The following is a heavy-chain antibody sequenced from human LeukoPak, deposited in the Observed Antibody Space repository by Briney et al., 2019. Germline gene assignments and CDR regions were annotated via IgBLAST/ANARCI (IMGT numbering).Heavy chain of an antibody. V-gene: IGHV3-23*01. D-gene: IGHD6-13*01. CDR2: ISASGGLT. CDR1: GLTFSSYA. J-gene: IGHJ4*02. CDR3: AKGGSSWSEFDY. Sequence: GGSLRLSCAASGLTFSSYAMSWVRQAPGKGLEWVSGISASGGLTYYADSVKGRFTISRDNSKNTLHLQMNSLRDDDTAVYHCAKGGSSWSEFDYWGQGTLVTVSS.